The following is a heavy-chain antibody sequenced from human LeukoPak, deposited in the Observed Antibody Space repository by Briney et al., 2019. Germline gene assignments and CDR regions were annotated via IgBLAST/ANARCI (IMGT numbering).Heavy chain of an antibody. CDR1: GYTFTSYY. Sequence: GASVKVSCKASGYTFTSYYMHWVRQAPGQGLEWMGIINPSGGSTSYAQKFQGRVTMTRDTSTSTVYMELSSLRSEDTAVYYCARDLFSSSWYGPYYFDYWGQGTLVTVSS. V-gene: IGHV1-46*01. CDR3: ARDLFSSSWYGPYYFDY. J-gene: IGHJ4*02. CDR2: INPSGGST. D-gene: IGHD6-13*01.